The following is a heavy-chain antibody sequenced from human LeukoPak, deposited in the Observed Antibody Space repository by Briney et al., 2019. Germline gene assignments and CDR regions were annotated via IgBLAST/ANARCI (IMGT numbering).Heavy chain of an antibody. D-gene: IGHD3-10*01. CDR1: GYAITSGGFS. Sequence: SETLSLTCTVSGYAITSGGFSWNWIRQPPGKGLEWIGCIYDRGPAYYNPSLKSRFTISVDRPKNQFFLNVTSLTAADTVVYYCARSRQASGLFNSWGQGTLVVVSS. CDR2: IYDRGPA. CDR3: ARSRQASGLFNS. V-gene: IGHV4-30-2*01. J-gene: IGHJ5*01.